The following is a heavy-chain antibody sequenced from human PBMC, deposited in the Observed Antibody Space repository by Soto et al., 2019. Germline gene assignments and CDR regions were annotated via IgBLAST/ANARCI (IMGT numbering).Heavy chain of an antibody. CDR1: GGSISSYY. CDR3: ARKGTHYDILTGYSYPFDY. D-gene: IGHD3-9*01. J-gene: IGHJ4*02. CDR2: IYYSGST. V-gene: IGHV4-59*01. Sequence: PSETLPHTCTVSGGSISSYYWSWIRQPTGKGLEWIGYIYYSGSTNYNPSLKSRVTISVDTSKNQFSLKLSSVTAADTAVYYCARKGTHYDILTGYSYPFDYWGQGTLVTVSS.